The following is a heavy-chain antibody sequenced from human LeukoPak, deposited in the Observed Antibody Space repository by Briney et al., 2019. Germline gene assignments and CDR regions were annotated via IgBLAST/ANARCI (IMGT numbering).Heavy chain of an antibody. V-gene: IGHV3-23*01. CDR1: GFTFNSYA. D-gene: IGHD3-22*01. CDR3: AKVKYYYDSSGYSKTIDY. CDR2: ISGSGGST. J-gene: IGHJ4*02. Sequence: GGSLRLSCAASGFTFNSYAMSWVRQAPGKGLEWVSAISGSGGSTYYADSVKGRFTIPRDNSKNTLYLQMNSLRAEDTAVYYCAKVKYYYDSSGYSKTIDYWGQGTLVTVSS.